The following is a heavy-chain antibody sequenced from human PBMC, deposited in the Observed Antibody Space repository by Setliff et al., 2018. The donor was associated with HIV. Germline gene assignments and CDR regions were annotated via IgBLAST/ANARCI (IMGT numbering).Heavy chain of an antibody. CDR2: ISSSSRSK. Sequence: GGSLRLSCAASGFTFSNYAMSWVRQAPGKGLEWVSGISSSSRSKYYADSVKGRFTISRDNAKKSLYLQMNSLRAEDTAVYYCARGEPTILVVPAAFFDYWGQGTLVTVSS. V-gene: IGHV3-21*01. CDR1: GFTFSNYA. J-gene: IGHJ4*02. CDR3: ARGEPTILVVPAAFFDY. D-gene: IGHD2-2*01.